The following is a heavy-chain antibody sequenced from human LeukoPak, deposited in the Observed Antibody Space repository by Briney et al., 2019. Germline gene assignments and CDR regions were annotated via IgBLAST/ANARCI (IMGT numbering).Heavy chain of an antibody. D-gene: IGHD2-21*02. CDR1: GFTFSSYA. J-gene: IGHJ4*02. CDR2: ISSNGGST. Sequence: GGSLRLSCAASGFTFSSYAMHWVRQAPGKGLEYVSAISSNGGSTYYANSVKGRFTISRDNSKNTLYLQMGSLRAEDMAVYYCARVPTHHLAYCGGDCYTYDYWGQGTLVTVSS. V-gene: IGHV3-64*01. CDR3: ARVPTHHLAYCGGDCYTYDY.